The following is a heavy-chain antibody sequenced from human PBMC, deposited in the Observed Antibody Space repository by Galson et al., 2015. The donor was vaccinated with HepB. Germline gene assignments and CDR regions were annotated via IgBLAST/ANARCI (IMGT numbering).Heavy chain of an antibody. V-gene: IGHV3-7*03. CDR2: IKQDGSEK. CDR3: AREGVMGQQLPTWGWFDP. D-gene: IGHD6-13*01. J-gene: IGHJ5*02. Sequence: SLRLSCAASGFTFSSYWMSWVRQAPGKGLEWVANIKQDGSEKYYVDSVKGRFTISRDNARNSLYLQMNSLRAEDTAVYYCAREGVMGQQLPTWGWFDPWGQGTLVTVSS. CDR1: GFTFSSYW.